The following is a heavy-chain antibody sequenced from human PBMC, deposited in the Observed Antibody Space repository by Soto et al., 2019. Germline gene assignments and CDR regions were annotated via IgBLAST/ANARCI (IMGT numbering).Heavy chain of an antibody. J-gene: IGHJ5*02. D-gene: IGHD2-15*01. CDR2: IIPIFGTA. V-gene: IGHV1-69*01. CDR3: ARGPVVAATTPNWFDP. CDR1: GGTFSSYA. Sequence: SVKVTCKACGGTFSSYAISWVRQAHGQGLEWMGGIIPIFGTANYAQKFQGRVTITADESTSTAYMELSSLRSEDTAVYYCARGPVVAATTPNWFDPWGQGTLVTLS.